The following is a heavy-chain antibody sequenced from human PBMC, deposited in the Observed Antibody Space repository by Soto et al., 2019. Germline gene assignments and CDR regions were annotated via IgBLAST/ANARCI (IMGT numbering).Heavy chain of an antibody. V-gene: IGHV3-23*01. J-gene: IGHJ6*03. CDR2: ISGGGDNT. CDR3: TKDASGWNYRYYYMDV. Sequence: GGSLRLSCAASGFTFSSYVMSWVRQAPGKGLEWVSTISGGGDNTYYTDSVKGRFTISRDNSKNTLYLQMNSLRAEDTAIYYCTKDASGWNYRYYYMDVWGKGTTVTVSS. D-gene: IGHD6-19*01. CDR1: GFTFSSYV.